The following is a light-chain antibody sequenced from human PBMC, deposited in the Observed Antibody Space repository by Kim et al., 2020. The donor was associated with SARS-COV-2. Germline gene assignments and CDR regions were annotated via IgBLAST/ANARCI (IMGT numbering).Light chain of an antibody. J-gene: IGKJ1*01. CDR1: QSISSN. CDR3: QQYTNWPRT. CDR2: GAS. Sequence: EIVMTQSPATLSVSPGERATLSCRARQSISSNLAWYQQKPGQAPRFIIYGASTRATGIPVRFSGSGSGTEFTLTISSLQSEDFAVYYCQQYTNWPRTFGQGTKVDIK. V-gene: IGKV3-15*01.